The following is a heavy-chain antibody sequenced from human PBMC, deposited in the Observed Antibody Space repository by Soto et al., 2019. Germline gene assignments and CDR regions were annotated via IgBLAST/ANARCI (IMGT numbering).Heavy chain of an antibody. J-gene: IGHJ6*02. CDR2: IWYDGSNK. Sequence: QVQLVESGGGVVQPGRSLRLSCAASGFTFSSYGMHWVRQAPGKGLEWVAGIWYDGSNKYYADSVKGRFTISRDNSKNTLYLQMNSLRAEDTAVYYCASGAAVAGTSSFYCYGMDVWGQGTTVTVSS. D-gene: IGHD6-19*01. CDR3: ASGAAVAGTSSFYCYGMDV. V-gene: IGHV3-33*01. CDR1: GFTFSSYG.